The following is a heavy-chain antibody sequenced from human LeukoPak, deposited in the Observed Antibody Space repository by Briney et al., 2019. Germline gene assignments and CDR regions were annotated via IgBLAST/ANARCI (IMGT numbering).Heavy chain of an antibody. CDR3: ARLVRRLQRINIGRDSDYATGYYLDF. CDR1: GGSISSVSSY. Sequence: SETLSLSCTVSGGSISSVSSYWSWIRQPAGKGLEWIVHIYTSGRINYNPSRKSRLTLSVHTSKNQLSLKLSSVSDAETAVYYCARLVRRLQRINIGRDSDYATGYYLDFWGQGTLVTVS. D-gene: IGHD5-12*01. J-gene: IGHJ4*02. CDR2: IYTSGRI. V-gene: IGHV4-61*09.